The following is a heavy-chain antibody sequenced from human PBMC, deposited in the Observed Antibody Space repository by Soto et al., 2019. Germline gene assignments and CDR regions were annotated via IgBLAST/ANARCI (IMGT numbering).Heavy chain of an antibody. CDR1: GYTFTCYY. D-gene: IGHD3-22*01. CDR3: ARDLDGREYYDSSGYYYVMGWFDP. CDR2: INPHSGGT. V-gene: IGHV1-2*02. J-gene: IGHJ5*02. Sequence: SVKVSCKASGYTFTCYYMHWVRQAPGQGLEWMGWINPHSGGTNYAQKFQGRVTMTRDTSISTAYMELSRLRSDDTAVYYCARDLDGREYYDSSGYYYVMGWFDPWGQGTLVTVSS.